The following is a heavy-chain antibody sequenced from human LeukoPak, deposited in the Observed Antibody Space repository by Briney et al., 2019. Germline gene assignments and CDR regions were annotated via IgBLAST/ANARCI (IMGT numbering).Heavy chain of an antibody. J-gene: IGHJ4*02. Sequence: GESLKISCKGSGYSFTSYWIGWVRQMPGKGLEWMGIIYPGDSDTRYSPSFQGQVTISADKSISTAYLQWSSLKASDTAIYYEARRHEFWNYSYFDYWGQVTLVTVSS. CDR1: GYSFTSYW. CDR2: IYPGDSDT. D-gene: IGHD3/OR15-3a*01. CDR3: ARRHEFWNYSYFDY. V-gene: IGHV5-51*01.